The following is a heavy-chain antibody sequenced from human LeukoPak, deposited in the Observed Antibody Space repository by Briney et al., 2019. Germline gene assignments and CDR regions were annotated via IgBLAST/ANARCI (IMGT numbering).Heavy chain of an antibody. CDR1: GGSFSGYY. CDR2: INHSGST. D-gene: IGHD2-15*01. V-gene: IGHV4-34*01. CDR3: ARGGYCSGGSCYSAPAFDI. Sequence: PSETLSLTCAVYGGSFSGYYWSWIRQPPGKGLEWIGEINHSGSTNYNPSLKSRVTIPVDTSKNQFSLKLSSVTAADTAVYYCARGGYCSGGSCYSAPAFDIWGQGTMVTVSS. J-gene: IGHJ3*02.